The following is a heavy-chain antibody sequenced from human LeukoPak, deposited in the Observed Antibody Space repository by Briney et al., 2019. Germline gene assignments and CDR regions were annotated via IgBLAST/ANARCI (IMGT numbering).Heavy chain of an antibody. CDR3: ARVFVVVVAGPSGFDY. CDR1: GFTFSSYA. D-gene: IGHD2-15*01. Sequence: GGSLRLSCAASGFTFSSYAMHWVRQAPGKGLEWVAVISYDGSNKYYADSMKGRFTISRDNSKNTLYLQMNSLRAEDTAVYYCARVFVVVVAGPSGFDYWGQGTLVTVSS. J-gene: IGHJ4*02. CDR2: ISYDGSNK. V-gene: IGHV3-30*04.